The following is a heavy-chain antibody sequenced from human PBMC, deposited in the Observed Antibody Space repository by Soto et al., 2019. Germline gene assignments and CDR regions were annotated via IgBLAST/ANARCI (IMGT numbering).Heavy chain of an antibody. CDR2: IKQDGGEK. V-gene: IGHV3-7*03. D-gene: IGHD1-26*01. CDR3: ARTKANKWFDP. J-gene: IGHJ5*02. CDR1: GFTFINYW. Sequence: GGSLRLSCAASGFTFINYWMSWVSQAPGKGLEWVANIKQDGGEKYYVDSVKGRFTISRDNAKNSLYLQMNSLRAEDTAVYYCARTKANKWFDPWGQGTLVTVSS.